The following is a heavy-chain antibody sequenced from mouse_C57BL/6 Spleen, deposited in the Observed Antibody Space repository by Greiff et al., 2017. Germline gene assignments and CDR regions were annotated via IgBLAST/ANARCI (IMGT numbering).Heavy chain of an antibody. J-gene: IGHJ2*01. CDR2: INPSNGGT. Sequence: VQLQQSGTELVKPGASVKLSCKASGYTFTSYWMHWVKQRPGQGLEWIGNINPSNGGTNYNEKFKSKATLTVDKSSSTAYMQLSSLTSEDSAVYYCASPHYYGSSYVGYWGQGTTLPVSS. V-gene: IGHV1-53*01. CDR1: GYTFTSYW. CDR3: ASPHYYGSSYVGY. D-gene: IGHD1-1*01.